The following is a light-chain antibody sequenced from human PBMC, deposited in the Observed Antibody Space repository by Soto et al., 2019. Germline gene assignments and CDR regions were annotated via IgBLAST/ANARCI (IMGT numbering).Light chain of an antibody. CDR1: QGVSDY. J-gene: IGKJ1*01. Sequence: DIQLTQSPSFLSASVGDRVTITCRASQGVSDYLAWYQQKPGKAPSLLIYAVSTSQSGVPSRFSGSGSGTEFALTISSLQPEDFATYYCLQLNSYPRTFGQGTKVEIK. V-gene: IGKV1-9*01. CDR3: LQLNSYPRT. CDR2: AVS.